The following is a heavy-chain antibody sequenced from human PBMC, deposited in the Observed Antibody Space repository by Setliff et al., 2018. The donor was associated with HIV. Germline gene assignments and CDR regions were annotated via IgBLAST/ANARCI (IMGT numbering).Heavy chain of an antibody. V-gene: IGHV4-59*10. D-gene: IGHD3-3*01. CDR3: ARGRDYTGSWFRPFYLDF. J-gene: IGHJ4*01. CDR1: GGSFSGYY. Sequence: PSETLSLTCAVSGGSFSGYYWNWIRQPPGRGLEWIGRIYTSGSTNYNPSLKSRVTISVDTSKNQFSLKLSSVTAADTAVYYCARGRDYTGSWFRPFYLDFWGHGNLVTVSS. CDR2: IYTSGST.